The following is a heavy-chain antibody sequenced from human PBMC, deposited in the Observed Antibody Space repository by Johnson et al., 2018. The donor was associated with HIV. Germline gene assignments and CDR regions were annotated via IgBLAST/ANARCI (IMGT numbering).Heavy chain of an antibody. CDR1: GFTVSKNY. Sequence: EKLVESGGGLVQPGGSLRLSCAASGFTVSKNYMTWVRQAPGKGLEWVSIIYSGGNTYYADSVKGRFTISRDNSKNTLYLQMNSLRAEDTAVYYCARGRTLITGTTFLFPVDIWGQGTMVTVSS. D-gene: IGHD1-7*01. J-gene: IGHJ3*02. CDR2: IYSGGNT. V-gene: IGHV3-66*01. CDR3: ARGRTLITGTTFLFPVDI.